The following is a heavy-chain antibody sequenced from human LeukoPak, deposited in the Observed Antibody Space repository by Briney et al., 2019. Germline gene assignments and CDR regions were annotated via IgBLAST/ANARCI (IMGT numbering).Heavy chain of an antibody. J-gene: IGHJ4*02. CDR1: GFTFSSYA. CDR2: VTGNGDNT. D-gene: IGHD3-10*01. V-gene: IGHV3-23*01. Sequence: GGSLRLSCAASGFTFSSYAMSWVRQAPGKGLEWVSSVTGNGDNTFHADSVKGRFTISRDNSKNMLYLQINSLRAEDTAVYYCARDRDYFEALHRSYWGQGTLVTVSS. CDR3: ARDRDYFEALHRSY.